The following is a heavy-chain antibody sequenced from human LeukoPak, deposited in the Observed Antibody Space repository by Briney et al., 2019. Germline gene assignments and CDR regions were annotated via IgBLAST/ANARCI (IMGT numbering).Heavy chain of an antibody. CDR2: ISSTGNTV. CDR3: TKETPQMDV. Sequence: PGGSLRLSCAASGFTFSSYEMNWVRQAPGQGLEWVAYISSTGNTVHYAGSVKGRFTISRDNAKNSLYLQMNRLRAEDTAAYYCTKETPQMDVWGKGTTVIVSS. D-gene: IGHD2-15*01. J-gene: IGHJ6*04. CDR1: GFTFSSYE. V-gene: IGHV3-48*03.